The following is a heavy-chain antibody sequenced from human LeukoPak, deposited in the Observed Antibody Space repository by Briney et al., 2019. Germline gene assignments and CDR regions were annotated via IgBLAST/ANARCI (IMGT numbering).Heavy chain of an antibody. J-gene: IGHJ3*02. CDR2: IQYDGSRK. D-gene: IGHD3-16*01. CDR3: AKSYDRDALDI. Sequence: PGGSLRLSCATSGFTFSTSDMHWVRQAPGKGLERVSFIQYDGSRKNYVDSVKGRFTISRDNAKNSLYLQMNSLRAEDTAVYYCAKSYDRDALDIWGQGTMVTVSS. V-gene: IGHV3-30*02. CDR1: GFTFSTSD.